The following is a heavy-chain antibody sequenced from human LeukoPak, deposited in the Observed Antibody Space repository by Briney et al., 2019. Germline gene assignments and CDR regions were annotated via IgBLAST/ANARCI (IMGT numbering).Heavy chain of an antibody. CDR1: GFTFTIYR. Sequence: GGSLRLSCAASGFTFTIYRMNWLRQAPGKGLEWVSYLSGRSDSIYYAESVKGRFTISRDNARNSLYLQMNSLRDEDTAVYYCARDDSSGYHPTTDYWGQGTLVTVSS. CDR3: ARDDSSGYHPTTDY. CDR2: LSGRSDSI. V-gene: IGHV3-48*02. J-gene: IGHJ4*02. D-gene: IGHD3-22*01.